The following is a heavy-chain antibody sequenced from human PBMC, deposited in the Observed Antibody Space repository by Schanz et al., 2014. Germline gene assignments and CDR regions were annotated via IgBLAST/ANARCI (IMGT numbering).Heavy chain of an antibody. J-gene: IGHJ4*02. Sequence: EVQLVESGGGLVQPGGSLRLSCAASGFTFSSYWMHWVRQAPGKGLEWLSYISGSGNTIYYADSVKGRFTISRDNAKNSLSLQMDRLRDEDTAVYYCARRYSGRYCFDYWGQGTLVAVSS. CDR3: ARRYSGRYCFDY. CDR1: GFTFSSYW. CDR2: ISGSGNTI. D-gene: IGHD1-26*01. V-gene: IGHV3-48*02.